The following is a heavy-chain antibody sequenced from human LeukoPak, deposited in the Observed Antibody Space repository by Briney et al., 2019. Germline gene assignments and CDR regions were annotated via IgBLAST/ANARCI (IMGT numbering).Heavy chain of an antibody. D-gene: IGHD4-17*01. J-gene: IGHJ4*02. CDR1: GFTVSSNY. Sequence: GGSLRLSCAASGFTVSSNYMSWVRQAPGKGLEWVSVIYSGGSTYYADSVKGRFTISRDNSKNTLYLQMNSLRAEDTAVYYCARLKDDYGDYFDYWGQGTLVTVSS. CDR3: ARLKDDYGDYFDY. V-gene: IGHV3-53*01. CDR2: IYSGGST.